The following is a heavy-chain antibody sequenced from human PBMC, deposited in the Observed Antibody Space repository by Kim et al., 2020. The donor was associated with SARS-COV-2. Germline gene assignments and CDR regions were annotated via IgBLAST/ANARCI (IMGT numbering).Heavy chain of an antibody. Sequence: DSVKGRFTISRDTSKNSLYLQMNSLRTEDTALYYCAKDHGYTSRSAGFGPWGQGPLVTVSS. J-gene: IGHJ5*02. D-gene: IGHD6-13*01. CDR3: AKDHGYTSRSAGFGP. V-gene: IGHV3-43*01.